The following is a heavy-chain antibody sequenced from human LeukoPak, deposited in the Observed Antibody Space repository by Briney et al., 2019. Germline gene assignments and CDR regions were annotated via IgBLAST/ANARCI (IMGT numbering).Heavy chain of an antibody. V-gene: IGHV1-8*01. J-gene: IGHJ4*02. CDR1: GYTFTSHD. Sequence: GASVKVSCKASGYTFTSHDINWVRQATGQGLEWMGWMNPNSGNTGYAQKFQGRVTMTRNTSISTAYMELSSLRSEDTAVYYCAREGDYGAGYDYWGQGTLVTVSS. CDR2: MNPNSGNT. CDR3: AREGDYGAGYDY. D-gene: IGHD4-17*01.